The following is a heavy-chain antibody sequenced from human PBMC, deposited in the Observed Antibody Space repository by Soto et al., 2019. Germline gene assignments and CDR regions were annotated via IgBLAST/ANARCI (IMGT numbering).Heavy chain of an antibody. D-gene: IGHD3-3*01. CDR3: ARDLTMGDFWSGSSPDLNGMDV. V-gene: IGHV4-61*01. CDR1: GGSVSSGSYY. J-gene: IGHJ6*02. CDR2: IYYSGST. Sequence: TSESMSLTCTVSGGSVSSGSYYWSWIRQPPGKGLEWIGYIYYSGSTNYKPSLKSRVTISVDTSKNQFSLKLSSVTAADTAVYYCARDLTMGDFWSGSSPDLNGMDVWGQGTTVTVSS.